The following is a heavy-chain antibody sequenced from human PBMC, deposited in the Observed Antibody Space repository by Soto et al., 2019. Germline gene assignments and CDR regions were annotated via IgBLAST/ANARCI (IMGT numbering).Heavy chain of an antibody. J-gene: IGHJ4*02. CDR1: GFRFEQYV. D-gene: IGHD3-10*01. CDR2: VSPTGDTV. V-gene: IGHV3-9*01. Sequence: VQVVASGGGLVQPGRSLRLSCAVSGFRFEQYVMHWVRQPPGKGLECVSTVSPTGDTVAYADSVEGRFTVSRDNVKNSLYLQMNSLKGDDTAFYYCLKDDPNGSIDDWGQGTLVTVSS. CDR3: LKDDPNGSIDD.